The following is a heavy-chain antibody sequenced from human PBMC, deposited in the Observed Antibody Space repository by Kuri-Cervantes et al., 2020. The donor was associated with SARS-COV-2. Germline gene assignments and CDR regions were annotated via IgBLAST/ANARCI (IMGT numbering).Heavy chain of an antibody. CDR3: AREEYRSSSPIDY. CDR2: ISYDGNNK. D-gene: IGHD6-6*01. CDR1: GFTFSSYA. Sequence: GGSLRLSCAASGFTFSSYAMHWVRQAPGKGLEWVAVISYDGNNKYYADSVKGRFTISRENSKNTLYLQMNSLRAEDTAVYYCAREEYRSSSPIDYWGQGTLVTVSS. V-gene: IGHV3-30-3*01. J-gene: IGHJ4*02.